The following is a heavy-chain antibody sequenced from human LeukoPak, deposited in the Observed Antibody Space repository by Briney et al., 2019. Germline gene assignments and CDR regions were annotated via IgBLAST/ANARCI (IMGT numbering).Heavy chain of an antibody. J-gene: IGHJ4*02. Sequence: SQTLSLTCTVSGGSISSGGYYWSWIRQHPGKGLEWIGYIYYSGSTYYNPSLKSRVTISVDTSKNQFSLKLSSVTAADTAVYYCARAGFGEPYFDYWGQGTLVTVSS. CDR2: IYYSGST. CDR3: ARAGFGEPYFDY. V-gene: IGHV4-31*03. D-gene: IGHD3-10*01. CDR1: GGSISSGGYY.